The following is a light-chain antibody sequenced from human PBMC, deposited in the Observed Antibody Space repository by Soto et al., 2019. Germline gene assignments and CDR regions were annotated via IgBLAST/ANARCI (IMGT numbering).Light chain of an antibody. J-gene: IGKJ5*01. CDR1: QSISSS. Sequence: DIQMTQSPSSLSASVGDRVTITCRASQSISSSLNWYQQKPGKAPKLLIYDASNLETGVPSRFSGSGSGTDFTFTISSLQPEDIATYYCQQYDNLPPYTFGQGTRLEIK. CDR2: DAS. CDR3: QQYDNLPPYT. V-gene: IGKV1-33*01.